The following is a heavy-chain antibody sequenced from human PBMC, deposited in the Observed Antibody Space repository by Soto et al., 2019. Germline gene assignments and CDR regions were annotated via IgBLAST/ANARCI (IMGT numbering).Heavy chain of an antibody. CDR1: GFTFSSYW. J-gene: IGHJ6*03. CDR3: ARGVPNYYYMDV. CDR2: IKGDVSVT. V-gene: IGHV3-74*01. Sequence: EVQLVESGGGLVQPGGSLRLSCAASGFTFSSYWMHWVRQDPGKGLLWVARIKGDVSVTNYADSVKGRFTISRDNAKNTVYLQMNSLRAEDTAMYYCARGVPNYYYMDVWGKGTTVIVSS. D-gene: IGHD3-10*01.